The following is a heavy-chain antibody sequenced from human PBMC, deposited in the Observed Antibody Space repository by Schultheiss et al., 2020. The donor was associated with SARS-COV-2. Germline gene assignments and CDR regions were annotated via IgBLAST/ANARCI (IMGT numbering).Heavy chain of an antibody. Sequence: SETLSLTCAVYGGSFSGYYWSWIRQPPGKGLEWIGEINHSGSTNYNPSLKSRVTISVDTSKNQFSLKLSSVTAADTAVYYCAKGYSSGWYGYYYYGMDVWGQGTTVTVSS. D-gene: IGHD6-19*01. CDR2: INHSGST. V-gene: IGHV4-34*01. CDR3: AKGYSSGWYGYYYYGMDV. J-gene: IGHJ6*02. CDR1: GGSFSGYY.